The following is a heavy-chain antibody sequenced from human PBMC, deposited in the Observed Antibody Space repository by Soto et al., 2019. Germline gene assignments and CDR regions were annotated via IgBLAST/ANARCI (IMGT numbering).Heavy chain of an antibody. CDR3: ARHLRYDRSGYFHEPFDY. CDR1: GYSFTSYW. D-gene: IGHD3-22*01. V-gene: IGHV5-51*01. J-gene: IGHJ4*02. Sequence: ESLTISCKDSGYSFTSYWIGWVRQMPGKGLEWMGIIYPGDSDTRYSPSFQGQVTISADKSISTAYLQWSSLKASDTAMYYCARHLRYDRSGYFHEPFDYCGQGTLVIDSS. CDR2: IYPGDSDT.